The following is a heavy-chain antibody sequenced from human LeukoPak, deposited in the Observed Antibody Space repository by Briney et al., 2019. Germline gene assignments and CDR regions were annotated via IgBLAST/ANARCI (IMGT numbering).Heavy chain of an antibody. J-gene: IGHJ4*02. D-gene: IGHD1-26*01. CDR3: AGATRDNFDY. Sequence: VASVTVSCKASGYTFTSYGISWVRQAPGQRLEWMGWINAGNGNTKYSQKFQGRVTITRDTSASTAYMELSSLRSEDTAVYYCAGATRDNFDYWGQGTLVTVSS. CDR2: INAGNGNT. CDR1: GYTFTSYG. V-gene: IGHV1-3*01.